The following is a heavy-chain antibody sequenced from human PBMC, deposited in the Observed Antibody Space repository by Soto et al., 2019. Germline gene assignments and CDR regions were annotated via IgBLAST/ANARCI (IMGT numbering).Heavy chain of an antibody. D-gene: IGHD2-15*01. Sequence: EVQLVESGGDLVQPGGSLRLSCAASGFTFSSYWMHWVRQDPEKGLVWVSRINGDGISTSYADSVKGRFTISRDNAKYTLYLHMNSLGAEDTAVYYCARISQGTYCRGGNCYSDYWGQGTLFTVSS. J-gene: IGHJ4*02. CDR1: GFTFSSYW. CDR3: ARISQGTYCRGGNCYSDY. V-gene: IGHV3-74*01. CDR2: INGDGIST.